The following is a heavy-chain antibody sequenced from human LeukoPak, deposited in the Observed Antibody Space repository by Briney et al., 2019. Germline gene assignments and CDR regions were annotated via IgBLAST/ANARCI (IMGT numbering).Heavy chain of an antibody. CDR1: GGSISSYY. V-gene: IGHV4-59*01. D-gene: IGHD2-15*01. Sequence: SETLSLTCTVSGGSISSYYWSWIRQPPGKGLELIGCIYYSGSTNYNPSLKSRVTISVDTSKNQFSLKLSSVTAADTAVYYCARDLGYCSGGSCYSGYFQHWGQGTLVTVSS. CDR2: IYYSGST. J-gene: IGHJ1*01. CDR3: ARDLGYCSGGSCYSGYFQH.